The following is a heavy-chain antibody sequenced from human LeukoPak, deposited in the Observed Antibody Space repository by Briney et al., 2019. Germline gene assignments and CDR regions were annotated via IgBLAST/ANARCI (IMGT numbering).Heavy chain of an antibody. V-gene: IGHV4-61*02. Sequence: SETPSLTCTVSGGSISSGSYYWSWIPQPAGKELEWIWRIYTSGSTNYNPSLKSRVTISVDTSKNQFSLKLSSVTAADTAVYYCARGGRNDFWSGYSFDYWGQGTLVTVSS. J-gene: IGHJ4*02. D-gene: IGHD3-3*01. CDR3: ARGGRNDFWSGYSFDY. CDR2: IYTSGST. CDR1: GGSISSGSYY.